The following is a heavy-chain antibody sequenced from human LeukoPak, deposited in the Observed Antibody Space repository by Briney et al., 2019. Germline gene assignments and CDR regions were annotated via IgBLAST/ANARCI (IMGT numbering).Heavy chain of an antibody. Sequence: ASVKVSCKASGYTFTIYGINWVRQAPGQGLEWMGWISAYNGNTNYAQKLQGRVTMTTDTSTSTAYMELRSLRPDDTAVYYCAVPKRENYYGSGSYYPFDYWGQGTLVTVSS. CDR2: ISAYNGNT. J-gene: IGHJ4*02. V-gene: IGHV1-18*01. CDR1: GYTFTIYG. D-gene: IGHD3-10*01. CDR3: AVPKRENYYGSGSYYPFDY.